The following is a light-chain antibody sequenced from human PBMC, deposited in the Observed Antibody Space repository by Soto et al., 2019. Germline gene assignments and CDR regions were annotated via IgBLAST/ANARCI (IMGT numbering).Light chain of an antibody. J-gene: IGKJ2*01. CDR3: QHYYTPPYT. CDR2: SAS. Sequence: DIVMTQAPDSLAVSLGERATINCKSSQSVLYSSNNKNYLAWYQQKPGQPPKLLIYSASTRESGVPDRSRGRGSGTDFPLTTSSLQAEDVAVYLCQHYYTPPYTFGQGNKRVI. CDR1: QSVLYSSNNKNY. V-gene: IGKV4-1*01.